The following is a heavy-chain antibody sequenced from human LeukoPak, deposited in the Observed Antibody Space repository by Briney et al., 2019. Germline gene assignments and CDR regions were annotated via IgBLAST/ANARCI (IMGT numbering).Heavy chain of an antibody. CDR2: INTNTGNP. CDR3: ARDATHFDWVPFDY. D-gene: IGHD3-9*01. V-gene: IGHV7-4-1*02. CDR1: GYTFTSYA. J-gene: IGHJ4*02. Sequence: ASVKVSCKASGYTFTSYAMNWVRQAPGQGLEWMGWINTNTGNPTYAQGFTGRFVFSLDTSVSTAYLQISSLKAEDTAVYYCARDATHFDWVPFDYWGQGTLVTVSS.